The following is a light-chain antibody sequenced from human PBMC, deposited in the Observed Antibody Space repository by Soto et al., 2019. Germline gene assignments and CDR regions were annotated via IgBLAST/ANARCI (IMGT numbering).Light chain of an antibody. CDR2: EVS. J-gene: IGLJ1*01. CDR3: CSYAVSSTFYV. V-gene: IGLV2-23*02. CDR1: SSDVGSYNL. Sequence: QSVLTQPASVSGSPGQSITISCTGTSSDVGSYNLVSWYQQHPGKAPKLMIYEVSKRPSGVSNRFSGSKSGNTASLTISGLQAEYDADCYCCSYAVSSTFYVFGTGTKVTGL.